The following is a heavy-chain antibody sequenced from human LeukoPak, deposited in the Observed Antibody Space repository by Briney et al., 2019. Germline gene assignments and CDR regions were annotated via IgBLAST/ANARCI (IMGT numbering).Heavy chain of an antibody. CDR1: GFTFSSYA. D-gene: IGHD3-22*01. Sequence: PGRSLRLSCAASGFTFSSYAMHWVRQAPGKGLEWVAVISYDGSNKYYADSVKGRFTISRDNAKNSLYLQMNSLRAEDTAVYYCARAGHYYDSSGYYFLDAFDIWGQGTMVTVSS. J-gene: IGHJ3*02. V-gene: IGHV3-30-3*01. CDR2: ISYDGSNK. CDR3: ARAGHYYDSSGYYFLDAFDI.